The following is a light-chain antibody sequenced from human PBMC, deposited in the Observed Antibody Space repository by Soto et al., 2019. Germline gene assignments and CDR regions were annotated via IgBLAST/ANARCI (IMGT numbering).Light chain of an antibody. CDR1: SSDVGGYNY. CDR2: DVS. Sequence: QSALTQPASVSGSPGQSITISCTGTSSDVGGYNYVSWYQQHPGKATKLMIYDVSNRPSGVSNRFSGSKSGNTASLTIFGLLAEDEADYYCSSYTSSSTMGVFGTGTKVTVL. J-gene: IGLJ1*01. V-gene: IGLV2-14*01. CDR3: SSYTSSSTMGV.